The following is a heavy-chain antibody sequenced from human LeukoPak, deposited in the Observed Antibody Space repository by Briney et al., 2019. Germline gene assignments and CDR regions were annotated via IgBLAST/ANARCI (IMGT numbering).Heavy chain of an antibody. CDR1: GGSFSGYY. D-gene: IGHD3-9*01. V-gene: IGHV4-34*01. CDR3: ARDTDILTGYDAFDI. CDR2: INHSGSA. Sequence: ASETLSLTCAVYGGSFSGYYWSWIRQPPGKGLEWIGEINHSGSANYNPSLKSRVTMSVDTSKNQFSLKLSSVTAADTAVYYCARDTDILTGYDAFDIWGQGTMVTVSS. J-gene: IGHJ3*02.